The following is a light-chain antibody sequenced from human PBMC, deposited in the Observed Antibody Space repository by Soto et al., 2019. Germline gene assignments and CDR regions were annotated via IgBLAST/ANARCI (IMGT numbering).Light chain of an antibody. CDR1: SSDVGGYNY. V-gene: IGLV2-14*01. CDR3: SAYTSSSTLYV. J-gene: IGLJ1*01. CDR2: EVS. Sequence: QSALTQPASVSGSPGQSITISCTGTSSDVGGYNYVSWYQQHPGKAPKLIIYEVSNRPSGVSNRFSGSKSGDTASLTISGLHAEDEADYYGSAYTSSSTLYVFCPGTKVTVL.